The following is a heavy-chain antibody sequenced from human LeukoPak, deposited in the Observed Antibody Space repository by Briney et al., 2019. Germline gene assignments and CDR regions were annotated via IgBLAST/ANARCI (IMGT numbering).Heavy chain of an antibody. CDR3: ARLAVAGTRIDNYFDY. V-gene: IGHV4-31*03. D-gene: IGHD6-19*01. Sequence: SETLSLTCTVSGGSISSGGYYWSWIRQHPGKGLEWIGYIYYSGSTYYNPSLKSRVTISVDTSKNQFSLKLSSVTAADTAVYYCARLAVAGTRIDNYFDYWGQGTLVTVSS. J-gene: IGHJ4*02. CDR2: IYYSGST. CDR1: GGSISSGGYY.